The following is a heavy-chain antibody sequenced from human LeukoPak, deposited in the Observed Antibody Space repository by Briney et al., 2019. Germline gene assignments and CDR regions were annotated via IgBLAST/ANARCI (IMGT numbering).Heavy chain of an antibody. CDR2: IYTSGST. J-gene: IGHJ5*02. V-gene: IGHV4-4*07. CDR1: GGSISSYY. CDR3: AREWDIVVVPAAVHNWFDP. Sequence: TSETLSLTCTVSGGSISSYYWSWIRQPAGKGLEWIGRIYTSGSTNYNPSLKSRVTMSVDTSKNQFSLKLSSVTAADTAVYYCAREWDIVVVPAAVHNWFDPWGQGTLVTVSS. D-gene: IGHD2-2*01.